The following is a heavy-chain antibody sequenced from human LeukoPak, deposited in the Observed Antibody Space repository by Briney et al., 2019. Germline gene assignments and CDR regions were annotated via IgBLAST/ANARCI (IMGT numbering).Heavy chain of an antibody. J-gene: IGHJ4*02. D-gene: IGHD3-16*01. CDR1: GFTFSSYA. CDR2: ISGSGGST. Sequence: GGSLRLSCAASGFTFSSYAMSWVRQAPGKGLEWASAISGSGGSTYYADSVKGRFTISRDNSKNTLYLQMNSLSAEDTAVYYCAKDRVGGWDYWGQGTLVTVSS. CDR3: AKDRVGGWDY. V-gene: IGHV3-23*01.